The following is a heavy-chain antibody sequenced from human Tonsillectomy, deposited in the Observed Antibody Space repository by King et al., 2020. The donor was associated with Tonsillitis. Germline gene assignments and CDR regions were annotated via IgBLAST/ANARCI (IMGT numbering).Heavy chain of an antibody. Sequence: VQLVESGGGLVQPGGSLRLSCAASGFTFSSYAMSWVRQAPGKGLEWVSGISGSAGSTYYADAVKGRVTISRDNSKNTLYLQMNSLRAGDTAVYYCAKVASGYDYFDYWGQGTLVTVSS. CDR1: GFTFSSYA. J-gene: IGHJ4*02. CDR3: AKVASGYDYFDY. D-gene: IGHD5-12*01. V-gene: IGHV3-23*04. CDR2: ISGSAGST.